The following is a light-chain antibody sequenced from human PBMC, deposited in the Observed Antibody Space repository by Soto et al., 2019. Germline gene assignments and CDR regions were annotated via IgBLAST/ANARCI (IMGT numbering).Light chain of an antibody. CDR2: DAS. Sequence: EIVLTQSPATLSLSPGERATLSCRASQSVSSYLAWYQQKPGQAPRLLIYDASNRATGISARFSGSGSGTDITLTISSVEPEDFAVYYCQQRSKWPPEVTFGQGTRLEIK. CDR3: QQRSKWPPEVT. CDR1: QSVSSY. V-gene: IGKV3-11*01. J-gene: IGKJ5*01.